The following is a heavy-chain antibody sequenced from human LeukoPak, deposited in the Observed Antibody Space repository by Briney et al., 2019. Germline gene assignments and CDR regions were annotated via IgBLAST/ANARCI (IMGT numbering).Heavy chain of an antibody. Sequence: ASVKVSCKASGYTFTSYDINWVRQATGQGLEWMGWTNPNSGNTGYAQKFQGRVTITRNTSISTAYMELSSLRSEDTAVYYCARLHSIAAAGASDYWGQGTLVTISS. CDR1: GYTFTSYD. V-gene: IGHV1-8*03. D-gene: IGHD6-13*01. J-gene: IGHJ4*02. CDR2: TNPNSGNT. CDR3: ARLHSIAAAGASDY.